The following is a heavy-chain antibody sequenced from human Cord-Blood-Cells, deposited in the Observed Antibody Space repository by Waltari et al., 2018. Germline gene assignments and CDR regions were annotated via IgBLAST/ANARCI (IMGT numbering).Heavy chain of an antibody. J-gene: IGHJ5*02. CDR1: GYTFTSYD. Sequence: QVQLVQSGAEVKKPGASVKVSCKASGYTFTSYDINWVRQATGQGLEWVGWMNPNRGNTVYAQKFQGRVTMTRNTSISTAYMELSSLRSEDTAVYYCARVLVGATVNWFDPWGQGTLVTVSS. V-gene: IGHV1-8*01. CDR2: MNPNRGNT. D-gene: IGHD1-26*01. CDR3: ARVLVGATVNWFDP.